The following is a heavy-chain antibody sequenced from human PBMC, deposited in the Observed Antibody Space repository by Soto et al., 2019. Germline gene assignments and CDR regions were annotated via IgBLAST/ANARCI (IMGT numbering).Heavy chain of an antibody. J-gene: IGHJ4*02. Sequence: QVQLQQWGAGLLKPSETLSLTCAVYGGSFSGYYWSWIRQPPGKGLEWIGEINHSGSTNYNPSLKSRVTISVDTSKNQFSLKLSSVTAADTAVYYCARGRRGSSSWRFDYWGQGTLVTVSS. CDR1: GGSFSGYY. CDR2: INHSGST. CDR3: ARGRRGSSSWRFDY. D-gene: IGHD6-13*01. V-gene: IGHV4-34*01.